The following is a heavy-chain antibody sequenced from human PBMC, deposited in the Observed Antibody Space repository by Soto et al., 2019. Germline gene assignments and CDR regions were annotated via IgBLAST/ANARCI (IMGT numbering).Heavy chain of an antibody. J-gene: IGHJ4*02. CDR3: ARGSYRTALDPAMNDY. Sequence: ASVKVSCKASGYTFTSYYMHWVRQAPGQGLEWMGIINPSGGSTSYAQKFQGRVTMTRDTSTSTVYMELSSLRSEDTAVYYCARGSYRTALDPAMNDYWGQGTLVTVSS. CDR1: GYTFTSYY. V-gene: IGHV1-46*03. CDR2: INPSGGST. D-gene: IGHD5-18*01.